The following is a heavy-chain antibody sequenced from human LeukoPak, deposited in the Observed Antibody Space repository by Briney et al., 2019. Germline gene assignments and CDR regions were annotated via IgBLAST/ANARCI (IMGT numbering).Heavy chain of an antibody. D-gene: IGHD3-22*01. Sequence: SETLSLTCTVSGGSISSSSYYWCWIRQPPVRGLGWLGGFYYCGSTSYNLSLKSRVTISVDTSKHQFSLKLSSVTAADTAVYYCARLDYYDSSGYYYVHWFDPWGQGTLVTVSS. CDR3: ARLDYYDSSGYYYVHWFDP. J-gene: IGHJ5*02. CDR2: FYYCGST. CDR1: GGSISSSSYY. V-gene: IGHV4-39*01.